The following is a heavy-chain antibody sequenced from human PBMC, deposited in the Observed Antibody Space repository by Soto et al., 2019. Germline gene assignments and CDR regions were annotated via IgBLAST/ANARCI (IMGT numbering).Heavy chain of an antibody. CDR2: INAGNGNT. V-gene: IGHV1-3*01. CDR1: GYTFTSYA. D-gene: IGHD3-10*01. Sequence: ASVKVSCKASGYTFTSYAMHWVRQAPGQRLEWMGWINAGNGNTKYSQKFQGRVTITRDTSASTAYMELSSLRSEDTAVYYCASSYGTGRYYYGMDVWGQGTTVTVSS. CDR3: ASSYGTGRYYYGMDV. J-gene: IGHJ6*02.